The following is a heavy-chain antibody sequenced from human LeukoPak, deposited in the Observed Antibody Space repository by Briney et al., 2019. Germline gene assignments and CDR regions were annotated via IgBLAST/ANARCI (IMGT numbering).Heavy chain of an antibody. CDR3: ARVAGSGSKGYFDY. J-gene: IGHJ4*02. CDR1: GFTFSSYG. V-gene: IGHV3-33*01. Sequence: GGSLRLSCAASGFTFSSYGMHWVRQAPGKGLEGVAVIWYDGSNKYYADSVKGRFTISRDNSKNTLYLQMNSLRAEDTAVYYCARVAGSGSKGYFDYWGQGTLVTVSS. D-gene: IGHD1-26*01. CDR2: IWYDGSNK.